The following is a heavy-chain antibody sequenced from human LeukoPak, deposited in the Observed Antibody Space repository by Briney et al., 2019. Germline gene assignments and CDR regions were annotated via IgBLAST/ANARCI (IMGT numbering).Heavy chain of an antibody. V-gene: IGHV3-23*01. D-gene: IGHD3-3*01. J-gene: IGHJ4*02. CDR1: GFTFSSYA. Sequence: PGGSLRLSCAASGFTFSSYAMSWVRQAPGKGLEWASAISGSGGSTYYADSVKGRFTISRDNSKNTLYLQMNSLRAEDTAAYYCAKSFGSGRYADYWGQGTLVTVSS. CDR3: AKSFGSGRYADY. CDR2: ISGSGGST.